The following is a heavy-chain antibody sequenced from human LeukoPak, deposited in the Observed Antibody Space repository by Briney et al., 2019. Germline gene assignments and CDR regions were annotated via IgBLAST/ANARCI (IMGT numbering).Heavy chain of an antibody. V-gene: IGHV4-59*01. Sequence: SETLSLTCTVSGGSISSYYWSWIRQPPGKGLEWIGYIYYSGSTNYNPSLKSRVTISVDTSKNQFSLKPSSVTAADTAVYYCARVSYSSGWYGVWFDPWGQGTLVTVSS. J-gene: IGHJ5*02. CDR2: IYYSGST. CDR1: GGSISSYY. CDR3: ARVSYSSGWYGVWFDP. D-gene: IGHD6-19*01.